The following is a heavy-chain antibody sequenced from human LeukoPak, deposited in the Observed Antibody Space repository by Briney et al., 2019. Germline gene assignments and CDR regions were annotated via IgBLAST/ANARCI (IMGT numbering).Heavy chain of an antibody. D-gene: IGHD6-13*01. CDR3: ARQARYSSSWYPYYFDY. CDR2: IYYSGST. CDR1: GGSISSCY. V-gene: IGHV4-59*08. Sequence: SETLSLTCTVSGGSISSCYWSWIRQPPGKGLEWIGYIYYSGSTNYNPSLKSRVTISVDTSKNQFSLKLSSVTAADTAVYYCARQARYSSSWYPYYFDYWGQGTLVTVSS. J-gene: IGHJ4*02.